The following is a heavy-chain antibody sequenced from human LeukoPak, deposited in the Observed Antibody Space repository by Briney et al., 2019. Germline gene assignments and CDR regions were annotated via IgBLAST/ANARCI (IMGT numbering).Heavy chain of an antibody. CDR3: ARKNYDLDI. CDR1: GGSISSYY. V-gene: IGHV4-4*09. CDR2: IYTSGST. D-gene: IGHD3-3*01. Sequence: SETLSLTCTVSGGSISSYYWSWIRQPPGNGLEWIGYIYTSGSTNYNPSLKSRVTISVDTSKNQFSLKLSSVTAADTAVYYCARKNYDLDIWGQGTMVTVSS. J-gene: IGHJ3*02.